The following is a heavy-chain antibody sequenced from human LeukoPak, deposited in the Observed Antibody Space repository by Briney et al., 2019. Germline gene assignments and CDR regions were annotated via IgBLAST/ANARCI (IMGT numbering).Heavy chain of an antibody. V-gene: IGHV3-30*02. CDR3: AKDRCSSTSCPNWFDP. D-gene: IGHD2-2*01. CDR2: IQFDENDK. Sequence: GGSLRLSCAASGFTFSSYEMNWVRQAPGKGLEWVAFIQFDENDKYYADSVKGRFAISRDNSRNTLYLQMNSLTPEDTAVYYCAKDRCSSTSCPNWFDPWGQGTLVTVSS. CDR1: GFTFSSYE. J-gene: IGHJ5*02.